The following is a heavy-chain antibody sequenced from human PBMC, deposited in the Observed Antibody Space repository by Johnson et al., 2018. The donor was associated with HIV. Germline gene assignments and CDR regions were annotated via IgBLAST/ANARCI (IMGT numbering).Heavy chain of an antibody. CDR3: ARVGGSYGDAFDI. Sequence: VQLVESGGGLVQPGGSLGLSCAASGFTFSSYWMSWVRQAPGKGLEWVANIKQDGSEKYYVDSVKGRFTISRDNAKNSLYLQMNSLRAEDTAVYYCARVGGSYGDAFDIWGQGTMVTVSS. CDR1: GFTFSSYW. CDR2: IKQDGSEK. V-gene: IGHV3-7*01. D-gene: IGHD1-26*01. J-gene: IGHJ3*02.